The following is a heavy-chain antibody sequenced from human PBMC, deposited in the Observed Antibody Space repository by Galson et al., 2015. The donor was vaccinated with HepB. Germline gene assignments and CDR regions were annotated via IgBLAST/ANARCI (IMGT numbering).Heavy chain of an antibody. CDR1: GYSFTGYY. V-gene: IGHV1-2*02. CDR3: ARDRGSSGCYDFDY. Sequence: SVKVSCKASGYSFTGYYIHWVRQAPGQGLEWMGWINPNSGGTNYAQNFQGRVTLTRDTSITTAYLELSSLTSDDTAVYYCARDRGSSGCYDFDYWGQGTLVTVSS. J-gene: IGHJ4*02. CDR2: INPNSGGT. D-gene: IGHD3-22*01.